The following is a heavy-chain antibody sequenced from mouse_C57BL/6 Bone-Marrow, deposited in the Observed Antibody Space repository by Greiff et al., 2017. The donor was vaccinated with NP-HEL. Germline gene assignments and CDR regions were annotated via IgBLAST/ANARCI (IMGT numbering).Heavy chain of an antibody. V-gene: IGHV1-64*01. CDR2: IHPNSGST. CDR3: ARPYDYDEDY. CDR1: GYTFTSYW. D-gene: IGHD2-4*01. Sequence: VQLQQSGAELVKPGASVKLSCKASGYTFTSYWMHWVKQRPGQGLEWIGMIHPNSGSTNYNEKFKSKATLTVDKSSSTAYMQLSSLTSEDSAVYYCARPYDYDEDYWGQGTTLTVSS. J-gene: IGHJ2*01.